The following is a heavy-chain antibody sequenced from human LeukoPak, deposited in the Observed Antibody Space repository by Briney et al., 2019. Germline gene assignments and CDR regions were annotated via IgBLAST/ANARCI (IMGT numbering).Heavy chain of an antibody. J-gene: IGHJ4*02. D-gene: IGHD4-17*01. CDR3: ARGGSTVTTGFDY. Sequence: PGRSLRLSCAAPGFTFSSYGMHWVRQAPGKGLEWVAVIWYDGSNKYYADSVKGRFTISRDNSKNTLYLQMNSLRAEDTAVYYCARGGSTVTTGFDYWGQGTLVTDSS. CDR2: IWYDGSNK. V-gene: IGHV3-33*01. CDR1: GFTFSSYG.